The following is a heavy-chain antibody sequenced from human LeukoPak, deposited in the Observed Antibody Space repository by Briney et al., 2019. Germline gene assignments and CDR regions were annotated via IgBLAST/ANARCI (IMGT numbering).Heavy chain of an antibody. CDR2: IPHDGNTA. CDR3: VKDDHHFGSVENDH. D-gene: IGHD3-10*01. CDR1: GFIFSEYA. J-gene: IGHJ5*02. Sequence: GGSLRLSCAASGFIFSEYAMHWARQAPGKGLDWVATIPHDGNTAYYADFVKGRFTISRDSSKNTVSLQMNSVRPEDTALYHFVKDDHHFGSVENDHWGQG. V-gene: IGHV3-30-3*01.